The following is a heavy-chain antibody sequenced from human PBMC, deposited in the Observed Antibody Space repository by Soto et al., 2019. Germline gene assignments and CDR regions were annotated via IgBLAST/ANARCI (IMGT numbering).Heavy chain of an antibody. Sequence: ASVKVSCKASGYTFTSYGISWVRQAPGQGLEWMGWISAYNGNTNYAQKLQGRVTMTTDTSTSTAYMELRSLRSDDTAVYYCARGWRLWFGKRADYYGMDVWGQGTTVTVSS. D-gene: IGHD3-10*01. CDR2: ISAYNGNT. CDR3: ARGWRLWFGKRADYYGMDV. V-gene: IGHV1-18*04. CDR1: GYTFTSYG. J-gene: IGHJ6*02.